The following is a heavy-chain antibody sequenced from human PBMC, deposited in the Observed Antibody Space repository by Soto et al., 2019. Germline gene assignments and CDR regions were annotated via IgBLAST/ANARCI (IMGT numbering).Heavy chain of an antibody. D-gene: IGHD3-3*01. CDR1: GYTCSDYY. CDR2: IDTSGTKI. V-gene: IGHV3-11*01. CDR3: ASHYDMWSGYPSPVDY. J-gene: IGHJ4*02. Sequence: QVQLVESGGDWVKPGGSLRLSCAASGYTCSDYYMSWIRQAPGKGLEWISYIDTSGTKIYYADSVKGQFTITRYNDKNSLYLEMNSLRDEDTAVYYCASHYDMWSGYPSPVDYWGQGTLVNVSS.